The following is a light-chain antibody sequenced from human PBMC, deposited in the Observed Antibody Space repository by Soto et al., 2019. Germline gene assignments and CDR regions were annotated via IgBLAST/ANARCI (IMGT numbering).Light chain of an antibody. CDR1: SSDVGGYNY. V-gene: IGLV2-14*01. CDR3: SSYTSSSTLFYV. J-gene: IGLJ1*01. Sequence: QSCLTQPASGSGSPGQSITISCTGTSSDVGGYNYVSWYQQHPGKAPKLMIYEVSNRPSGVSNRFSGSKSGNTASLTISGLQAEDEADYYCSSYTSSSTLFYVFGTGTQVTVL. CDR2: EVS.